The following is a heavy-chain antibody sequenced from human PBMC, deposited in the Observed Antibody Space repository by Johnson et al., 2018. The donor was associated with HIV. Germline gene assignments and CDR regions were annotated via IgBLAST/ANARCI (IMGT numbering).Heavy chain of an antibody. CDR3: ARRSGYAFDI. CDR1: GFTFSSYG. J-gene: IGHJ3*02. V-gene: IGHV3-30*03. CDR2: ISYDGSNK. D-gene: IGHD5-24*01. Sequence: QVQLVESGGDVVQPGRSLRLSCASSGFTFSSYGMHWVRQAPGKGLDWVADISYDGSNKYYADSLMGRFTISRDNAKNSVYLQMKSLRAEDTAVYYCARRSGYAFDIWGQGTMVTVSS.